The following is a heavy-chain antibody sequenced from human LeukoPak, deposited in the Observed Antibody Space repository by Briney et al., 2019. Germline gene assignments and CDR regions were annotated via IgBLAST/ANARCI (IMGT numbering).Heavy chain of an antibody. CDR2: INHSGST. CDR3: ARDRFGVVIMNYYYYYGMDV. J-gene: IGHJ6*02. V-gene: IGHV4-34*01. D-gene: IGHD3-3*01. Sequence: ASETLSLTCAVYGGSFSGYYWSWLRQPPGKGLEWIGEINHSGSTNYNPSLKSRVTISVDTSKNQFSLKLSSVTAADTAVYYCARDRFGVVIMNYYYYYGMDVWGQGTTVTVSS. CDR1: GGSFSGYY.